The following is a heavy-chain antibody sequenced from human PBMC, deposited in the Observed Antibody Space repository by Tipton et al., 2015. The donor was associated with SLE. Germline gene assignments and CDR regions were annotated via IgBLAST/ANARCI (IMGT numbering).Heavy chain of an antibody. D-gene: IGHD5-18*01. V-gene: IGHV4-59*11. J-gene: IGHJ2*01. CDR1: GGSISSHY. Sequence: TLSLTCTVSGGSISSHYWSWIRQPPGKGLEWIGYIYYSGSTNYNPSLKSRVTISVDTSKNQFSLKLSSVTAADTAVYYCAGWIPAYWYFDLWGRGTLVTVSS. CDR3: AGWIPAYWYFDL. CDR2: IYYSGST.